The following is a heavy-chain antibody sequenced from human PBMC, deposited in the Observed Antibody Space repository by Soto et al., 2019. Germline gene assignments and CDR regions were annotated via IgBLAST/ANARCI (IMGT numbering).Heavy chain of an antibody. CDR3: AMVDVYVTPSPQDV. CDR1: GYTFTRYG. V-gene: IGHV1-18*01. J-gene: IGHJ6*02. CDR2: INTYNGNT. D-gene: IGHD3-16*01. Sequence: QVKLVQSGAEVKNPGASVKVSCKASGYTFTRYGIGWARQAPGQGLEWMGWINTYNGNTNYAQNVQGRVTLTTDTSTSIAYMELRSLRSNDTAIYYCAMVDVYVTPSPQDVWGQGTTVIVSS.